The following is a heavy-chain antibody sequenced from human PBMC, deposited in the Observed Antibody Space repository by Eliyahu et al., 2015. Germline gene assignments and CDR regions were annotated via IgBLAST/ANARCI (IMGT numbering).Heavy chain of an antibody. D-gene: IGHD3-22*01. CDR1: GFXFSXYG. CDR3: AKDQAGSGSFDY. V-gene: IGHV3-30*18. Sequence: QVQLVESGGGVVXPGXSLRLSCAAXGFXFSXYGMHWVRQAPGKGLEWVAVISYDGSNKYYADSVKGRFTISRDNSKNTLYLQMNSLRAEDTAVYYCAKDQAGSGSFDYWGQGTLVTVSS. J-gene: IGHJ4*02. CDR2: ISYDGSNK.